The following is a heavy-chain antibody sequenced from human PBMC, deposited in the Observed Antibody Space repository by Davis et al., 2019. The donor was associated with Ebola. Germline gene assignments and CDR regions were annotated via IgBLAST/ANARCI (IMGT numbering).Heavy chain of an antibody. CDR1: GYTFTGHY. J-gene: IGHJ6*02. CDR2: INPNTGGT. V-gene: IGHV1-2*06. D-gene: IGHD2/OR15-2a*01. Sequence: ASVKVSCKASGYTFTGHYIHWVRQAPGQGLEWMGRINPNTGGTNSAQKFQGRVTMTRDTSINTAYMELSRLRSDDTAVYYCARGGFTLMVVPRDYFHGLDVWGQGTTVTVSS. CDR3: ARGGFTLMVVPRDYFHGLDV.